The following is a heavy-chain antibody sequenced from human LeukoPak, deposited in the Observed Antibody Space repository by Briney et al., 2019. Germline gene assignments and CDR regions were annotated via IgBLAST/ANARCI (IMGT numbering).Heavy chain of an antibody. J-gene: IGHJ4*02. CDR2: ISSSGSTI. Sequence: PGGSLRLSCAASGFTFSDYYMSWIRQAPGKGLEWVSYISSSGSTIYYADSVKGRFTISRDNAKNSLYLQMNSLRAEDTAVYYCARDRWDWLVLVGYFDYWGQGTLVTVSS. D-gene: IGHD3/OR15-3a*01. V-gene: IGHV3-11*04. CDR3: ARDRWDWLVLVGYFDY. CDR1: GFTFSDYY.